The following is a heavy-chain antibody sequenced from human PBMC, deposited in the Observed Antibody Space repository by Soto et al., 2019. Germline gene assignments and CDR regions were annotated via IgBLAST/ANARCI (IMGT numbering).Heavy chain of an antibody. Sequence: PGGSLRLSCAASGFTFSSYSMNWVRQAPGKGLEWVSSISSSSYIYYADSVKGRFTISRDNAKNSLYLQMNSLRAEDTAVYYCARVGDYGDYWGVLHLYYFDYWGQGTLVTVSS. CDR3: ARVGDYGDYWGVLHLYYFDY. CDR2: ISSSSYI. V-gene: IGHV3-21*01. J-gene: IGHJ4*02. CDR1: GFTFSSYS. D-gene: IGHD4-17*01.